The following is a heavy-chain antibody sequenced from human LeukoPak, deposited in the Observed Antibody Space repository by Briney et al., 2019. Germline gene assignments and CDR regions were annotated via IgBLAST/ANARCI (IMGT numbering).Heavy chain of an antibody. Sequence: SETLSLICTVSGGSISSSSYYWGWIRQPPGKGLEWIGSIYYSGSTYYNPSLKSRVTISVDTSKNQFSLKLSSVTAADTAVYYCARLAYCGGDCYVFDYWGQGTLVTVSS. J-gene: IGHJ4*02. CDR3: ARLAYCGGDCYVFDY. CDR2: IYYSGST. CDR1: GGSISSSSYY. V-gene: IGHV4-39*07. D-gene: IGHD2-21*02.